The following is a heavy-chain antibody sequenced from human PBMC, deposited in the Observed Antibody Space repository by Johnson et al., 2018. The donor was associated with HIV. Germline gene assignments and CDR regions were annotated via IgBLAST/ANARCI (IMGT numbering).Heavy chain of an antibody. D-gene: IGHD6-13*01. CDR3: ARERIGYSSSGDAFDI. CDR2: INLDGSEK. CDR1: GFTFRSYW. J-gene: IGHJ3*02. Sequence: VQLVESGGGLVQPGGSLRLSCAASGFTFRSYWMSWVRQAPGTGLEWVANINLDGSEKNYVDSVKGRFTISRDNAKNSLYLQMNSLRVEDTAVYYCARERIGYSSSGDAFDIWGQGTMVTVSS. V-gene: IGHV3-7*01.